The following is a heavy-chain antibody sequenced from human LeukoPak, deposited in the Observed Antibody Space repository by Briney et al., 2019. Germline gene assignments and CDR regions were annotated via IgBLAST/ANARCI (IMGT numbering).Heavy chain of an antibody. Sequence: GGSLRLSCAASGFTFSNAWMSWVRQAPGKGLEWVGRIKSKIDGGTTDYAAPVKGRFTISRDDSKNTLYLQMNSPKTEDTAVYYCTTDVGSWFDPWGQGTLVTVSS. CDR3: TTDVGSWFDP. CDR1: GFTFSNAW. J-gene: IGHJ5*02. V-gene: IGHV3-15*01. D-gene: IGHD3-10*01. CDR2: IKSKIDGGTT.